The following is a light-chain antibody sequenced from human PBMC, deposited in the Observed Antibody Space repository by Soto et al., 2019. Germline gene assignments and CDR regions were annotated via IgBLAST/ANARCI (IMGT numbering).Light chain of an antibody. CDR1: RDIGND. J-gene: IGKJ1*01. Sequence: IQMTQSPLSLSAPVGDRVIITCRASRDIGNDLGWYQQKPGKAPKLLIFAASTLHSGVPSRFSGSGSGTVFTLTISSLHPEDFATYFCLQDYNLPRTFGHGT. CDR2: AAS. CDR3: LQDYNLPRT. V-gene: IGKV1-6*01.